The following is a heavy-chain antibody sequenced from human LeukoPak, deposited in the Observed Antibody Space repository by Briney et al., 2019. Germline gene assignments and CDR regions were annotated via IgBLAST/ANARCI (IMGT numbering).Heavy chain of an antibody. CDR3: AREGSGSLPHLDH. CDR1: GGTLSDYS. CDR2: IIPILNQA. J-gene: IGHJ4*02. Sequence: ASVKVSCKAPGGTLSDYSISWVRQAPGQGLEWMGRIIPILNQANYAQKFQGRVTFTADKSTISAYMDLSSLRSEDTAVYYCAREGSGSLPHLDHWGQGTLVTVSS. V-gene: IGHV1-69*04. D-gene: IGHD3-10*01.